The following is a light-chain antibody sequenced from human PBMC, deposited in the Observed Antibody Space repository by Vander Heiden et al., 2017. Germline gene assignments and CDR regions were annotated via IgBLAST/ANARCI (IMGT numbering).Light chain of an antibody. CDR3: QQDDNLGLT. V-gene: IGKV1-33*01. Sequence: DIQMTQSPSSLSASVGDRVTITCQASQDISNYLNWYQQKPGKAPKLLIYDASNLETGVPSRFSGSGSGTDFTFTISSLQPEDIATYYCQQDDNLGLTFGHGTKVDIK. CDR2: DAS. J-gene: IGKJ3*01. CDR1: QDISNY.